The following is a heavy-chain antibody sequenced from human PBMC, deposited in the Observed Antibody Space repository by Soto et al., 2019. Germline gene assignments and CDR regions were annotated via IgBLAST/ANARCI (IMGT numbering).Heavy chain of an antibody. J-gene: IGHJ4*02. D-gene: IGHD2-21*01. CDR3: ASGNCGYVCDQDY. CDR1: GYTFTSYL. CDR2: INTGNGDT. V-gene: IGHV1-3*04. Sequence: CVKVSCKPSGYTFTSYLIYWVRQAPGQRLEWMGWINTGNGDTKYSQKFQGRVTITRDTSASTAYMELSSLTSEDTAVYYGASGNCGYVCDQDYWGQGTLVTVSS.